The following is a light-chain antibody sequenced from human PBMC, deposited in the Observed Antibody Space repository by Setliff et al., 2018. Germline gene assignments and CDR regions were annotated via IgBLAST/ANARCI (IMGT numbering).Light chain of an antibody. J-gene: IGLJ3*02. CDR3: SSYTSTSTLDWV. CDR2: DVS. Sequence: QSVLTQPASVSGSPGQAITISCTGTSSDVGGYNYVSWYQQRPGKVPKLMIYDVSNRPSGVSNRFSGSKSGDTASLTISGLQTEDEADYYCSSYTSTSTLDWVFGGGTKVTVL. V-gene: IGLV2-14*03. CDR1: SSDVGGYNY.